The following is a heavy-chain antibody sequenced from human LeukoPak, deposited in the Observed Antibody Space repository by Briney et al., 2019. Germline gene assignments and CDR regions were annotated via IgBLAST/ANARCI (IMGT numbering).Heavy chain of an antibody. D-gene: IGHD3-3*01. J-gene: IGHJ6*02. Sequence: GASVKVSCKASGGTFSSYAVSWVRQAPGQGLECMGGIIPIFGTADYAQKFQGRVTITADESTSTAYMELSSLRSEDTAVYYCARVRSYYDFWCGKDLPASYYYYGMDVWGQGTTVTVSS. V-gene: IGHV1-69*13. CDR2: IIPIFGTA. CDR3: ARVRSYYDFWCGKDLPASYYYYGMDV. CDR1: GGTFSSYA.